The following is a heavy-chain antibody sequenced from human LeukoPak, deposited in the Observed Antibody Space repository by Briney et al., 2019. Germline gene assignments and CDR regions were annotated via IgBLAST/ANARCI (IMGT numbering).Heavy chain of an antibody. CDR3: AKDPPRYCSSTSCSPGAFDI. CDR1: GFTLSSYA. J-gene: IGHJ3*02. V-gene: IGHV3-23*01. D-gene: IGHD2-2*01. Sequence: GGSLRLSCAASGFTLSSYAMSWVRQAPGKGLEWVSAISGSGGSTYYADSVKGRFTISRDNSKNTLYLQMNSLRAEDTAVYYCAKDPPRYCSSTSCSPGAFDIWGQGTMVTVSS. CDR2: ISGSGGST.